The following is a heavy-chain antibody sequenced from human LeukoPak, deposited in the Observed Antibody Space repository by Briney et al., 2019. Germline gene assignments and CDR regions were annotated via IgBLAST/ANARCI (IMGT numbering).Heavy chain of an antibody. CDR1: GYTFSDYY. D-gene: IGHD3-10*01. V-gene: IGHV1-2*02. J-gene: IGHJ6*02. Sequence: ASVKVSCTASGYTFSDYYIQWVRQAPGQGLEWMGCINPNIGDTNFAQKFQGRVTITRDTSISSAYMELSSLRSDDTAVYYCARDFYGSASSKPYYYYYGMDVWGQGTTVTVSS. CDR2: INPNIGDT. CDR3: ARDFYGSASSKPYYYYYGMDV.